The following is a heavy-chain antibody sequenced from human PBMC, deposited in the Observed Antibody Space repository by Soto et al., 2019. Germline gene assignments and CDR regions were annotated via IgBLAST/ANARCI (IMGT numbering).Heavy chain of an antibody. V-gene: IGHV4-30-2*01. D-gene: IGHD3-22*01. CDR3: AMMNSSGYYYWYFHL. CDR2: IYHSGST. J-gene: IGHJ2*01. Sequence: QLQLQESGSGLVKPSQTLSLTCAVSGVSISSGGYSWSWIRQPPGKGLEWIGYIYHSGSTYYNPSLKSRVTISVDRSKNQFSLKLGAVTAADTAVYYCAMMNSSGYYYWYFHLWGRGTLVTVSS. CDR1: GVSISSGGYS.